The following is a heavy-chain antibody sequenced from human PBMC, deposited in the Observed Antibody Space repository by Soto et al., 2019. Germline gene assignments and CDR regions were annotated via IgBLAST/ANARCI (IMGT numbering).Heavy chain of an antibody. CDR3: ARDFRAVAGKRFNFDSSGYYRGWYFDL. D-gene: IGHD3-22*01. V-gene: IGHV1-69*13. CDR1: GGTFSSYA. J-gene: IGHJ2*01. Sequence: GASVKVSCKASGGTFSSYAISWVRQAPGQGLEWMGGIIPIFGTANYAQKFQGRVTITADESTSTAYMELSSLRSEDTAVYYCARDFRAVAGKRFNFDSSGYYRGWYFDLWGRGTLVTVSS. CDR2: IIPIFGTA.